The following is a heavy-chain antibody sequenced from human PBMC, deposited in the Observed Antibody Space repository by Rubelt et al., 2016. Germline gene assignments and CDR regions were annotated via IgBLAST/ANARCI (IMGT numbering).Heavy chain of an antibody. CDR1: GGSISSSNW. V-gene: IGHV4-4*02. J-gene: IGHJ4*02. Sequence: VKPSGTLSLTCAVSGGSISSSNWWSWVRPPPGKGLEWIGEIYHSGSTNYNPSLKSRVTISVDKSKNQFSLKLNSVTAADTAVYYCARRGGQSSGFFDFDYWGQGFLVTVSS. CDR3: ARRGGQSSGFFDFDY. CDR2: IYHSGST. D-gene: IGHD3-22*01.